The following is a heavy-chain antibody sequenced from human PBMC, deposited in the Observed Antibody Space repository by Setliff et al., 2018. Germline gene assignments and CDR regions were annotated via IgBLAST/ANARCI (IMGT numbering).Heavy chain of an antibody. J-gene: IGHJ5*02. CDR3: ARDASSDWAAWFDP. CDR1: GASISSGTYY. D-gene: IGHD6-19*01. Sequence: PSETLSLTCTVSGASISSGTYYWSWIRRPAGKGLEWIGRVFVSGSTNYNPSLKSRVTMTVDTSKNQFSLKLTSVTAADTAMYYCARDASSDWAAWFDPWSQGILVTVSS. CDR2: VFVSGST. V-gene: IGHV4-61*02.